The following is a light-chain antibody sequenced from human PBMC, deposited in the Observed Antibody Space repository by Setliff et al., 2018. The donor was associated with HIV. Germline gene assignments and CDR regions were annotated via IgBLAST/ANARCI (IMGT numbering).Light chain of an antibody. CDR3: SSYTTSRTLI. CDR2: DVS. V-gene: IGLV2-14*03. J-gene: IGLJ2*01. CDR1: SSDVGRYDS. Sequence: QSALTQPASVSGSPGQSITISCTGTSSDVGRYDSVSWYQQHPGKAPKVMLHDVSNRPSGVSNRFSGSKSDNTASLTISGLQAEYEGDYYCSSYTTSRTLIFGGGTKVTVL.